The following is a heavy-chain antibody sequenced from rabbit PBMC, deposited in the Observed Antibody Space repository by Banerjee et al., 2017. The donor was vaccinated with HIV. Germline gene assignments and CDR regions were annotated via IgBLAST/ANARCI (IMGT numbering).Heavy chain of an antibody. CDR2: IDTGDGST. CDR3: ARYSNYFGMDL. V-gene: IGHV1S45*01. CDR1: GIDFNNNYW. J-gene: IGHJ6*01. Sequence: QEQLEESGGDLVKPGASLTLTCTASGIDFNNNYWICWVRQAPGKGLELIACIDTGDGSTYYASWAKGRFTISKTSSPTVTLQMTSLTAADTATYFCARYSNYFGMDLWGQGTLVTVS.